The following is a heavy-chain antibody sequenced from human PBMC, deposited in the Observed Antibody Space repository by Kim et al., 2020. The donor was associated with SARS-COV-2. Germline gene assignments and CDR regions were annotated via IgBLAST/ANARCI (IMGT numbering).Heavy chain of an antibody. CDR1: GFTYSRYW. D-gene: IGHD1-26*01. Sequence: GGSLRLSCAASGFTYSRYWMAWVRQAPGKGLEWVSSFRHEGSLTVYVDSVEGRFTISRDVTKSSLYLQMNGLRVEDTAVYYCARSLLGRGSACHWACFD. CDR2: FRHEGSLT. V-gene: IGHV3-7*03. CDR3: ARSLLGRGSACHWACFD. J-gene: IGHJ4*01.